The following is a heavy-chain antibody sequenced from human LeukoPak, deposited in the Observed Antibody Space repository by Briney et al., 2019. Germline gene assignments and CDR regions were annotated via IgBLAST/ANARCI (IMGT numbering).Heavy chain of an antibody. V-gene: IGHV4-31*03. CDR1: GGSISSGGYY. CDR2: IYYSGST. CDR3: ARDSGRGYYYGSNAFDI. J-gene: IGHJ3*02. Sequence: RPSETLSLTCTVSGGSISSGGYYWSWIRQHPGKGLEWIGYIYYSGSTYYNPSLKSRVTISVDTSKNQFSLKLSSVTAADTAVYYCARDSGRGYYYGSNAFDIWGQGTMVTVSS. D-gene: IGHD3-10*01.